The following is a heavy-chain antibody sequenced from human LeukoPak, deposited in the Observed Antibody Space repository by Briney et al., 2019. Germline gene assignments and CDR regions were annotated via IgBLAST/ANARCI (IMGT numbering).Heavy chain of an antibody. CDR1: GGSISSYY. Sequence: SETLSLTCTVSGGSISSYYWSWIRQPPGKGLEWIGYIYYSGSTNYNPSLKSRVTISVDTSKNQFSLKLSSVTAADTAVYYCARESRLTTNGMDAWGQGTTVTVSS. CDR2: IYYSGST. V-gene: IGHV4-59*01. CDR3: ARESRLTTNGMDA. D-gene: IGHD3-22*01. J-gene: IGHJ6*02.